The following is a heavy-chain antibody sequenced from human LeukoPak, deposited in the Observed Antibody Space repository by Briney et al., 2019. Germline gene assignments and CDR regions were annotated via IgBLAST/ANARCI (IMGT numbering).Heavy chain of an antibody. CDR3: ARPSYSSGWYFDY. V-gene: IGHV1-2*02. CDR1: GYTFTGYY. D-gene: IGHD6-19*01. Sequence: ASVTVSCKASGYTFTGYYMHWVRQAPGQGLEWMGWINPNSGGTNYAQKFQGRVTMTRDTSISTAYMELSRLRSDDTAVYYCARPSYSSGWYFDYWGQGTLVTVSS. J-gene: IGHJ4*02. CDR2: INPNSGGT.